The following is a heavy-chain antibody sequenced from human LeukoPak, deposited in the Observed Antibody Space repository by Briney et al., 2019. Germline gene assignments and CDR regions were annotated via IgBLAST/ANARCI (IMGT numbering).Heavy chain of an antibody. V-gene: IGHV1-24*01. J-gene: IGHJ6*02. CDR2: FDPEDGET. CDR1: GYTLTELS. CDR3: ATKKSGYYYDSSGLGSMDA. Sequence: GASVKVSCKVSGYTLTELSMHWVRQAPGKGLEWMGGFDPEDGETIYAQKFQGRVTMTEDTSTDTAYMELSSLRSEDTAVYYCATKKSGYYYDSSGLGSMDAWGQGTTVTVSS. D-gene: IGHD3-22*01.